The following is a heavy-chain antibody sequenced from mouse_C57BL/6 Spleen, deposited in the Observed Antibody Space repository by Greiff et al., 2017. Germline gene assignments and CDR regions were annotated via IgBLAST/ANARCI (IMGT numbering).Heavy chain of an antibody. CDR1: GYTFTDYE. J-gene: IGHJ1*03. V-gene: IGHV1-15*01. Sequence: QVHVKQSGAELVRPGASVTLSCKASGYTFTDYEMHWVKQTPVHGLEWIGAIDPETGGTAYNQKFKGKAILTADKSSSTAYMELRSLTSEDSAVYYCTVVERYFDVWGTGTTVTVSS. CDR2: IDPETGGT. CDR3: TVVERYFDV. D-gene: IGHD1-1*01.